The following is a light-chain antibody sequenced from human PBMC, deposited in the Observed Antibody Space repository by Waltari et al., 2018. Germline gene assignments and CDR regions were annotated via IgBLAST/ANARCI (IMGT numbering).Light chain of an antibody. J-gene: IGLJ2*01. CDR3: AAWDDSLSGVV. CDR2: RNN. Sequence: QSVLTQPPSASGTPGQSIAISCSGSTSNIGNNYVYWYQQFPGTAPKPLIYRNNQRPSGVPDRFSGSKSGPSASLASSGLQSEDEADYYCAAWDDSLSGVVFGGGTKVTVL. CDR1: TSNIGNNY. V-gene: IGLV1-47*01.